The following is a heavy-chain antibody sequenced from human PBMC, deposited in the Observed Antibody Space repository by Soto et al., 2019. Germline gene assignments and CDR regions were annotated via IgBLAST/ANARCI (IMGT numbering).Heavy chain of an antibody. CDR2: IYYSGST. J-gene: IGHJ4*02. CDR3: ARGKRVTPRQEYFDY. Sequence: SETLSLTCTVSGGSISSGGYYWSWIRQHPGKGLEWIGYIYYSGSTYYNPSLKSRVTISVDTSKNQFSLKLSSVTAADTAVYYCARGKRVTPRQEYFDYWGQGTLVTVS. CDR1: GGSISSGGYY. V-gene: IGHV4-31*03. D-gene: IGHD2-21*02.